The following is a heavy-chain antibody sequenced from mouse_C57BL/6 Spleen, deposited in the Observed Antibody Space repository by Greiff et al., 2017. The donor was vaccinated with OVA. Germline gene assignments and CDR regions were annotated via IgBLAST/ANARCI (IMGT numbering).Heavy chain of an antibody. CDR2: INYDGSST. V-gene: IGHV5-16*01. CDR1: GFTFSDYY. D-gene: IGHD1-1*01. Sequence: DVMLVESEGGLVQPGSSMKLSCTASGFTFSDYYMAWVRQVPEKGLEWVANINYDGSSTYYLDSLKGRFIISRDNAKNILYLQMSSLKSEDTATYYCARDRDYGSSYSWYFDVWGTGTTVTVSS. J-gene: IGHJ1*03. CDR3: ARDRDYGSSYSWYFDV.